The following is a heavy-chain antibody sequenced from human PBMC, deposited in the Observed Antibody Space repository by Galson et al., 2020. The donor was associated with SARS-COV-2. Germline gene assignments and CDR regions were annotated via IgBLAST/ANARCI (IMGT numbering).Heavy chain of an antibody. V-gene: IGHV4-31*03. CDR3: ARGGTVRGVIRYFDY. CDR2: IYYSGST. CDR1: SGSISSGGYY. D-gene: IGHD3-10*01. J-gene: IGHJ4*02. Sequence: ASETLSLTCTVSSGSISSGGYYWSWIRQHPGKGLEWIGYIYYSGSTYYNPSLKRRVTISVDTSKNQFSLKLSSVTAADTAVYYCARGGTVRGVIRYFDYWGQGTLVTVSS.